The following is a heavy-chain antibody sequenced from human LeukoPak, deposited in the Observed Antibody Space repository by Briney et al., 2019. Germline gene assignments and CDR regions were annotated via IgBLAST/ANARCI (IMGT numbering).Heavy chain of an antibody. CDR2: ISYDGSNE. CDR3: ARGAEKILSFGEYPSDAFDI. Sequence: GGSLRLSCAASGFTFSSYGMHWVRQAPGKGLEWVALISYDGSNEYYADSVRGRFTISRDNSKFTLYMQMNSLRAEDTAVYYCARGAEKILSFGEYPSDAFDIWGQGTMVSVTS. D-gene: IGHD3-10*01. V-gene: IGHV3-30*03. CDR1: GFTFSSYG. J-gene: IGHJ3*02.